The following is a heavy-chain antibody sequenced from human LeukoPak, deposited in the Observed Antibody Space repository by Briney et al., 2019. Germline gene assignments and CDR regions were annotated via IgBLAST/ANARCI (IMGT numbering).Heavy chain of an antibody. Sequence: PSETLSLTCTVSGYSISSGYYWGWIRQPPGQGLEWIGSIYHSGSTYYNPSLKSRVTISVDTSKNQFSLKLSSVTAADTAVYYCASPAMAFIDQGRYNYYYYMDVWGKGTTVTVSS. CDR1: GYSISSGYY. D-gene: IGHD5-18*01. CDR3: ASPAMAFIDQGRYNYYYYMDV. V-gene: IGHV4-38-2*02. J-gene: IGHJ6*03. CDR2: IYHSGST.